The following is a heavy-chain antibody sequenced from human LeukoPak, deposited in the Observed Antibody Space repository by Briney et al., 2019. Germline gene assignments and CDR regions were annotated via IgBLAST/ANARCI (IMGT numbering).Heavy chain of an antibody. J-gene: IGHJ6*03. CDR3: ARRGVGAIAYYYYYYMDV. CDR1: GYTFTGYY. CDR2: INPNSGGT. V-gene: IGHV1-2*02. Sequence: ASVKVSCKASGYTFTGYYMHWVRQAPGQGLEWMGWINPNSGGTNYAQKFQGRVTMTRDTSISTAYMELSRLRSDDTAVYYCARRGVGAIAYYYYYYMDVWGKGTTVTVSS. D-gene: IGHD1-26*01.